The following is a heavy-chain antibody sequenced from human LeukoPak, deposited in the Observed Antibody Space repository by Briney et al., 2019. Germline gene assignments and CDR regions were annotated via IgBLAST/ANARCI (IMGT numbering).Heavy chain of an antibody. D-gene: IGHD3-22*01. CDR1: GGTFSSYA. CDR2: INPSGGST. V-gene: IGHV1-46*03. Sequence: ASVKVSCKASGGTFSSYAISWVRQAPGQGLEWMGIINPSGGSTSYAQKFQGRVTMTRDTSTSTVYMELSSLRSEDTAVYYCARAYYDSSGYYWYGGAFDIWGQGTMVTVSS. CDR3: ARAYYDSSGYYWYGGAFDI. J-gene: IGHJ3*02.